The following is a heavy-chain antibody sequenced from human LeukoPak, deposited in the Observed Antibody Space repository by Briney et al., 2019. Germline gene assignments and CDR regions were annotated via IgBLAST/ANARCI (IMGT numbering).Heavy chain of an antibody. CDR2: ISWNSGSI. Sequence: PGGSLRLSCAASGFTFDDYAMQWVRQAPGKGLEWVSGISWNSGSIGYADSVKGRFPISRDNAKNSLYLQMNSLRAEDTALYYCAKEKYCSGGSCYSAHYYYYGMDVWGQGTTVTVSS. CDR1: GFTFDDYA. D-gene: IGHD2-15*01. V-gene: IGHV3-9*01. J-gene: IGHJ6*02. CDR3: AKEKYCSGGSCYSAHYYYYGMDV.